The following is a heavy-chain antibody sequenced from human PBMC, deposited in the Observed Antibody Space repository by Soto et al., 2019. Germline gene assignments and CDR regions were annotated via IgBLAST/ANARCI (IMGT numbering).Heavy chain of an antibody. Sequence: GASVKVSCKSSGNSFVTYAIHWVRQAPGQRLQWMGWINVGSGNTKYAQDFQGRVTFTRDTAATTTFMELSSLRSEDAAVYYCARVPPWGDSGSFYIQHYDSWGQGTLVTAPQ. D-gene: IGHD3-10*01. CDR2: INVGSGNT. J-gene: IGHJ4*02. CDR1: GNSFVTYA. V-gene: IGHV1-3*01. CDR3: ARVPPWGDSGSFYIQHYDS.